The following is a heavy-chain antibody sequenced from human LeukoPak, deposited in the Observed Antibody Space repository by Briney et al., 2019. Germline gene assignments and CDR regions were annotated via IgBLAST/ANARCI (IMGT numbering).Heavy chain of an antibody. D-gene: IGHD6-19*01. CDR2: ISYDGSNK. CDR3: ARGRIAVAGGFDI. CDR1: GFTFSSYA. Sequence: GGSLRLSCAASGFTFSSYAMHWVRQAPGKGLEWVAVISYDGSNKYYADSVKGRFTISRDNSKNTLYLQMNSLRAEDTAVYYCARGRIAVAGGFDIWGQGTMVTVSS. V-gene: IGHV3-30-3*01. J-gene: IGHJ3*02.